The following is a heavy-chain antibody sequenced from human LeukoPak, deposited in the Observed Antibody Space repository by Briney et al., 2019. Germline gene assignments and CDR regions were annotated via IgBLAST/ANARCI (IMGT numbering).Heavy chain of an antibody. CDR2: IYTSGST. J-gene: IGHJ3*02. Sequence: SETLSLTCTVSGGSISSGSYYWSWIQQPAGKGLEWIGRIYTSGSTNYNPSLKSRVTISVDTSKNQFSLKLSSVTAADTAVYYCARDRIAAAHDAFDIWGQGTMVTVSS. V-gene: IGHV4-61*02. D-gene: IGHD6-13*01. CDR1: GGSISSGSYY. CDR3: ARDRIAAAHDAFDI.